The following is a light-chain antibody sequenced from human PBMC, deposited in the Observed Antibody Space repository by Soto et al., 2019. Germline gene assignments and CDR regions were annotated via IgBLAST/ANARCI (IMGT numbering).Light chain of an antibody. CDR1: QSVSSN. V-gene: IGKV3-15*01. CDR2: GVS. Sequence: EIVMTQSPATLSVSPGERATLSCRASQSVSSNLAWYQHKPGQAPRLLIYGVSTRATGIPARFSGSGSGTEFTLTISSLQSEDFAVYYCQQYNNWVTFGPGTKVDIK. J-gene: IGKJ3*01. CDR3: QQYNNWVT.